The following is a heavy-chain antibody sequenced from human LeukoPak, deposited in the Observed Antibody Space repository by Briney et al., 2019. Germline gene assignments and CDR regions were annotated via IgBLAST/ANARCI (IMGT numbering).Heavy chain of an antibody. J-gene: IGHJ3*02. D-gene: IGHD5-24*01. V-gene: IGHV3-48*04. Sequence: PGGSLRLSCTTSGFTFRDYSMSWVRQAPGKGLEWVSYIKYDSSTIYYGDSVKGRFTISRDNVKNSLYLQVSSLRAEDTAVYYCVRDGREGFDIWGHGTLVIVSS. CDR3: VRDGREGFDI. CDR2: IKYDSSTI. CDR1: GFTFRDYS.